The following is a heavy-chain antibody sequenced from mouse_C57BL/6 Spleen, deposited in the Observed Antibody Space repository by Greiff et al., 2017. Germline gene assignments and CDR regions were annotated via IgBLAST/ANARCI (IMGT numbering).Heavy chain of an antibody. Sequence: EVMLVESGGGLVKPGGSLKLSCAASGFTFSSYAMSWVRQTPEKRLEWVATISDGGSYTYYPDNVKGRFTISRDNAKNNLYLQMSHLKSEDTSMYDCASDEAWFAYWGQGTLVTVSA. V-gene: IGHV5-4*03. CDR1: GFTFSSYA. CDR2: ISDGGSYT. J-gene: IGHJ3*01. CDR3: ASDEAWFAY.